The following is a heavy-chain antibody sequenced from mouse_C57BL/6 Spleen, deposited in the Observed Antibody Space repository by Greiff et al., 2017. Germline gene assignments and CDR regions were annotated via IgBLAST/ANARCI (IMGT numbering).Heavy chain of an antibody. Sequence: EVQLQQSGPELVKPGASVKMSCKASGYTFTDYNMHWVKQSHGKSLEWIGYINPNNGGTSYNQKFKGKATLTVNKSSSTAYMELRSLTSEDSAVYYCARGSNYPAWFAYWGQRPLVTVSA. D-gene: IGHD2-5*01. J-gene: IGHJ3*01. V-gene: IGHV1-22*01. CDR3: ARGSNYPAWFAY. CDR1: GYTFTDYN. CDR2: INPNNGGT.